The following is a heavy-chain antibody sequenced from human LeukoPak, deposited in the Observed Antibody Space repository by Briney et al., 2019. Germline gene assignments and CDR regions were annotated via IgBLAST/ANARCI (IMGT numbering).Heavy chain of an antibody. J-gene: IGHJ4*02. CDR2: IYYSGST. D-gene: IGHD6-13*01. V-gene: IGHV4-59*08. CDR3: ARMRRDSWYLYY. CDR1: GGSISSYY. Sequence: SETLSLTCTVSGGSISSYYWSWIRQPPGKGLEWIGYIYYSGSTNYNPSLRSRVTISVDTSKNQFSLKLSSVTAADTAVYYCARMRRDSWYLYYWGQGILVTVSS.